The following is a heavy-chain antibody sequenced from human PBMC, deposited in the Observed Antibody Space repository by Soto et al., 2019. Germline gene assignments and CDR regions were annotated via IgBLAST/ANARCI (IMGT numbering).Heavy chain of an antibody. CDR2: IYYSGST. CDR3: ARVHYDFWSGYPQWGWFDP. V-gene: IGHV4-61*01. Sequence: QVQLQESGPGLVKPSETLSLTCTVSGGSVSSGSYYWSWIRQPPGKGLEWIGCIYYSGSTNYNPSLKSRVPISVDTSKNQFSLKLSSVTAADTAVYYCARVHYDFWSGYPQWGWFDPWGQGTLVTVSS. D-gene: IGHD3-3*01. CDR1: GGSVSSGSYY. J-gene: IGHJ5*02.